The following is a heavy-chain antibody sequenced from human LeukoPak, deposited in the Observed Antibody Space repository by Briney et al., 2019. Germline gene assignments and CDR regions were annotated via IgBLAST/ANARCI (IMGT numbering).Heavy chain of an antibody. CDR3: AKVTGPTLGYFDY. CDR2: ISVDGGST. Sequence: PGGSLRLSCAASGFTFAASAMHWVGQAPGKGLKWVSLISVDGGSTYYADSVKGRFTISRDNSKNSLHLQMNSLRTEDTALYYCAKVTGPTLGYFDYWGQGTLVTVSS. D-gene: IGHD3-16*01. V-gene: IGHV3-43*02. CDR1: GFTFAASA. J-gene: IGHJ4*02.